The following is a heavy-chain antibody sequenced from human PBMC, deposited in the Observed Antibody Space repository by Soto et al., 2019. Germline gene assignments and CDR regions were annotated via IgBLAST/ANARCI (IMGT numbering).Heavy chain of an antibody. Sequence: PSETLSLTCAVYGGSFSGYYWSWIRQPPGKGLEWIGEINHSGSTNYNPSLKSRVTISVDTSKNQFSLKLSSVTAADTAVYYCARVRGYYGSGSYKYLDYWGQGTLVTVS. CDR2: INHSGST. CDR1: GGSFSGYY. V-gene: IGHV4-34*01. CDR3: ARVRGYYGSGSYKYLDY. D-gene: IGHD3-10*01. J-gene: IGHJ4*02.